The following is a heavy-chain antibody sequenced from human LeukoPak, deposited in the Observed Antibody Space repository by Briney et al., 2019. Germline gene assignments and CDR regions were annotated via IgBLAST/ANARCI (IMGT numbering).Heavy chain of an antibody. CDR2: ISSSSSYI. Sequence: GGSLRLSCAASGFTSSSYSMNWVRQAPGKGLEWVSSISSSSSYIYYADSVKGRFTISRDNAKNSLYLQMNSLRAEDTAVYYCARDLPSGSGMTWGQGTLVTVSS. CDR3: ARDLPSGSGMT. V-gene: IGHV3-21*01. D-gene: IGHD6-6*01. J-gene: IGHJ5*02. CDR1: GFTSSSYS.